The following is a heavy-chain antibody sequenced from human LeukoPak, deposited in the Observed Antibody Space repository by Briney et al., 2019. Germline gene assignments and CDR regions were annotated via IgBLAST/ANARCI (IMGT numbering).Heavy chain of an antibody. Sequence: GGSLKLSCAASGFTFSSSGMSWVRQAPGKGLEWVAFIRYDGSNKYYADSVKGRFTISRDNSKNTLYLQMNSLRAEDTAVYYCAKDRFGGATNFDYWGQGTLVTVSS. D-gene: IGHD1-26*01. CDR3: AKDRFGGATNFDY. CDR1: GFTFSSSG. V-gene: IGHV3-30*02. CDR2: IRYDGSNK. J-gene: IGHJ4*02.